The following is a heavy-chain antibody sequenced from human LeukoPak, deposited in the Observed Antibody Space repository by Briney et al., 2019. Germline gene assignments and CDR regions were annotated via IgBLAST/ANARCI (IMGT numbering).Heavy chain of an antibody. D-gene: IGHD3-22*01. CDR1: GFTFNGYY. V-gene: IGHV1-2*06. CDR3: ARWYDSSGYYWSPRY. Sequence: ASVKVSCKASGFTFNGYYVHWVRQAPGQGLEWMGRIHPYSGGSNSAQKFQGRVTMTRDTSISTAYMELSRLRSDDTAVYYCARWYDSSGYYWSPRYWGQGTLVTVSS. CDR2: IHPYSGGS. J-gene: IGHJ4*02.